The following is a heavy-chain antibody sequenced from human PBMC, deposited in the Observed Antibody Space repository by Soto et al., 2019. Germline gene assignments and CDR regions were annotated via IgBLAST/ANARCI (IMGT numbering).Heavy chain of an antibody. CDR1: GGTFSSYA. Sequence: QVQLVQSGAEVKKPGSSVKVSCKASGGTFSSYAISWVRQAPGQGLEWMGGIIPIFGTANYAQKFQGRVTITADESTSTAYMGLSSLRFMYPPVNYGARQDTRSWNVLGLPGGLAYYYYYYGMNAWAKGPRSPSP. D-gene: IGHD1-1*01. J-gene: IGHJ6*02. CDR3: ARQDTRSWNVLGLPGGLAYYYYYYGMNA. CDR2: IIPIFGTA. V-gene: IGHV1-69*01.